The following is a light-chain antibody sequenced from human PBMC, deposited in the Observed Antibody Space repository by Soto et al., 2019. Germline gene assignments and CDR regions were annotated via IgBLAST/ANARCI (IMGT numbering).Light chain of an antibody. V-gene: IGKV3D-20*02. CDR2: DAS. J-gene: IGKJ5*01. CDR3: QQRSNWIT. CDR1: QSVSSSY. Sequence: EVVLTQSPGTLSLSPGERATLSCRASQSVSSSYLAWYQQKPGQAPRLLIYDASNRATGVPARFSGSGSGTDFTLTISSVEPEDFAVYYCQQRSNWITFGQGTRLE.